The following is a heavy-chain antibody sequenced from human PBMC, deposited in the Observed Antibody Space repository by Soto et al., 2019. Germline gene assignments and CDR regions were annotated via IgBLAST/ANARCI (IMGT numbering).Heavy chain of an antibody. D-gene: IGHD2-2*01. CDR1: GYTFSSHG. V-gene: IGHV1-18*04. J-gene: IGHJ5*02. Sequence: QVQLVQSGGEVKKPGASVKVSCTASGYTFSSHGITWVRQAPGQGLEWMGWISTYNGSTNYAQKVQGRVTMTIDTSTRTAYMELRSLTSDDTAMYYCATCTGPSCHRGREWFDPWGQGTLVTVSA. CDR2: ISTYNGST. CDR3: ATCTGPSCHRGREWFDP.